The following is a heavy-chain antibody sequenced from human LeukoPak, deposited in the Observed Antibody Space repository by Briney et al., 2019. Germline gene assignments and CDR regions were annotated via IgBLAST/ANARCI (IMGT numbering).Heavy chain of an antibody. CDR3: AKRERGGRSCYTPAGIDY. CDR2: IWYDGSNK. V-gene: IGHV3-33*06. D-gene: IGHD2-15*01. J-gene: IGHJ4*01. Sequence: PGGSLRLSCAASGFTLNRYGMHWLRQAPGKGLEWVTVIWYDGSNKYYADSVKGRLTISRDNSKNTLYLQMNSLRAEDTAVYWFAKRERGGRSCYTPAGIDYSGAGTLVTASP. CDR1: GFTLNRYG.